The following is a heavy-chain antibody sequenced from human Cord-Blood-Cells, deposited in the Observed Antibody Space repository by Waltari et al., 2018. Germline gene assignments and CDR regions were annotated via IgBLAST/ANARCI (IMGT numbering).Heavy chain of an antibody. CDR2: INHRGST. V-gene: IGHV4-34*01. CDR1: GGSFSGYY. J-gene: IGHJ4*02. Sequence: QVQLQQWGAGLLKPSETLSLTCAVYGGSFSGYYWSWIRQPPGKGLEWIGEINHRGSTNYNPSRNGRVTISVDTSKNQFSLKLSSVTAADTAVYYCARAVDYGSGSYFDYWGQGTLVTVSS. D-gene: IGHD3-10*01. CDR3: ARAVDYGSGSYFDY.